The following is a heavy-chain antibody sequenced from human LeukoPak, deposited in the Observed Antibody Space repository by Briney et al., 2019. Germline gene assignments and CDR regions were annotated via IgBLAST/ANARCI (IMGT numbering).Heavy chain of an antibody. D-gene: IGHD6-19*01. CDR3: ARHSGGWYLDY. CDR1: GGSISSYY. Sequence: SETLSLTCTVSGGSISSYYWSWIRQPPGKGLEYIGYIYYSGTTNYNPSLKSRVTISVDTSKNQFSLKLISVTAADTAIYYCARHSGGWYLDYWGQGILVTVSS. CDR2: IYYSGTT. V-gene: IGHV4-59*08. J-gene: IGHJ4*02.